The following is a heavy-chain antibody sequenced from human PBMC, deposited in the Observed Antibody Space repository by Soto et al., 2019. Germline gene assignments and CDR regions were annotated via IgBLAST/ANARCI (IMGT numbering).Heavy chain of an antibody. D-gene: IGHD1-7*01. CDR1: GGSISSGGYY. CDR2: IYYSGST. J-gene: IGHJ3*02. CDR3: ARDSLELPSFDI. Sequence: SETLSLTCTVSGGSISSGGYYWCWIRQHPGKGLEWIGYIYYSGSTYYNPSLKSRVTISVDTSKNQFSLKLSSVTAADTAVYYFARDSLELPSFDIWGQGTMVTV. V-gene: IGHV4-31*03.